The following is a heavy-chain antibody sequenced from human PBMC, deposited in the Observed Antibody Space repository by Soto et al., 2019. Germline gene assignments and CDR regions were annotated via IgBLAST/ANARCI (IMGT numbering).Heavy chain of an antibody. CDR3: ARFLPYCSGGSCYSSAGWFDP. D-gene: IGHD2-15*01. CDR2: INAGNGNT. CDR1: GYTFTSYA. Sequence: ASVKVSCKASGYTFTSYAMHWVRQAPGQRLEWMGWINAGNGNTKYSQKFRGRVTITRDTSASTAYMELSSLRSEDTAVYYCARFLPYCSGGSCYSSAGWFDPWGQGTLVTVS. J-gene: IGHJ5*02. V-gene: IGHV1-3*01.